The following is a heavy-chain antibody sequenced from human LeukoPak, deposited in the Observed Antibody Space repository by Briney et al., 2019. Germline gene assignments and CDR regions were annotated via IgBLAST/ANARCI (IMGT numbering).Heavy chain of an antibody. V-gene: IGHV4-38-2*01. CDR3: AGGPVAVTHRFDY. CDR2: IYHSGST. J-gene: IGHJ4*02. Sequence: SETLSITCAVSGYSISSGYYWSWIRQPPGKGLEWIGSIYHSGSTYYNPSLKSRVTISVDTSKNQFSLKLSSVTAADTAVYYCAGGPVAVTHRFDYWGQGTLVTVSS. CDR1: GYSISSGYY. D-gene: IGHD4-17*01.